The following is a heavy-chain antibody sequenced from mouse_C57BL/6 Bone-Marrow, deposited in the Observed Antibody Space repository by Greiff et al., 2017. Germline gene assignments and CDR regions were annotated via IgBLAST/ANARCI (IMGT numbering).Heavy chain of an antibody. CDR1: APTFTICW. V-gene: IGHV1-55*01. CDR2: IYPGSGST. D-gene: IGHD2-5*01. CDR3: ARPYYSNYWYFDV. Sequence: VQLQQPSAALVHPGASEQMSSEASAPTFTICWLTWVKQRPGQGLEWIGDIYPGSGSTNYNEKFKSKATLTVDTSSSTAYMQLSSLTSEDSAVYYCARPYYSNYWYFDVWGTGTTVTGSS. J-gene: IGHJ1*03.